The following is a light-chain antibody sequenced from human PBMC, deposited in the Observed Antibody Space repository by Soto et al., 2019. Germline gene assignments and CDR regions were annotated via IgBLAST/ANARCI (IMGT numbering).Light chain of an antibody. CDR1: QKISSS. V-gene: IGKV1-5*03. CDR3: QQYDSYSPYT. J-gene: IGKJ2*01. CDR2: KAS. Sequence: DIQMTQFPPTLSASIGDRVTITCRASQKISSSLAWYQQKPGKAPKLLIYKASTLETGVPSRFSGSGSGTEFTLTISSLQPDDFATYYCQQYDSYSPYTFGQGTRLELK.